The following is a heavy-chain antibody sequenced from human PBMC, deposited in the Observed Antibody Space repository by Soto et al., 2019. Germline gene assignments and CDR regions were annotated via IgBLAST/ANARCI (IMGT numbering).Heavy chain of an antibody. CDR1: GYSFTNFW. CDR3: ARLREGEVGTTTGFCDY. V-gene: IGHV5-51*01. J-gene: IGHJ4*02. CDR2: IYPGASDT. Sequence: PGESLKISCHGSGYSFTNFWVGWVRQMPGKGLEWIGIIYPGASDTRYSPSFQGQVTISADKSISTAYLQWSSPKASDTAMYYGARLREGEVGTTTGFCDYWGQGTLVTVSS. D-gene: IGHD1-26*01.